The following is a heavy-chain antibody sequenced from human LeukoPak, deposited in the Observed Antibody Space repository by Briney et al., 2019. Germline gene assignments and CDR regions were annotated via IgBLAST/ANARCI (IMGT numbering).Heavy chain of an antibody. D-gene: IGHD2-15*01. CDR2: IKQDGSEK. V-gene: IGHV3-7*01. CDR3: ARVSKYCSGGSCYDFDS. J-gene: IGHJ4*02. Sequence: PGGSLRLSCAASGFTFRSYWMSWVRQAPGKGLEWVANIKQDGSEKYYVDSVKGRFTISRGNAKNSLYLQMNSLRAEDTAVYYCARVSKYCSGGSCYDFDSWGQGTLVTVSS. CDR1: GFTFRSYW.